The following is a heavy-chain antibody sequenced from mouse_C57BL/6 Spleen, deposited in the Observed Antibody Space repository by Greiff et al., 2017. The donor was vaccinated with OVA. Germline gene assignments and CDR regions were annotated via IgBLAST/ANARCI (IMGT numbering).Heavy chain of an antibody. D-gene: IGHD2-3*01. CDR2: ISSGGSYT. Sequence: EVKLMESGGDLVKPGGSLKLSCAASGFTFSSYGMSWVRQTPDKRLEWVATISSGGSYTYYPDSVKGRFTISRDNAKNTRYLQMSSLKSEDTSMYYCARHDYDGYYSFDYWGQGTTLTVSS. CDR1: GFTFSSYG. J-gene: IGHJ2*01. CDR3: ARHDYDGYYSFDY. V-gene: IGHV5-6*01.